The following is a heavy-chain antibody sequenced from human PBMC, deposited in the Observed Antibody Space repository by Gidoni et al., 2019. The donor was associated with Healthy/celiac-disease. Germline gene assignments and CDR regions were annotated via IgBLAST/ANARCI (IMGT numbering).Heavy chain of an antibody. J-gene: IGHJ3*02. D-gene: IGHD3-10*01. CDR1: GFTFSSYS. V-gene: IGHV3-48*02. CDR3: ARDISLLLWFGESDAFDI. CDR2: ISSSSSTI. Sequence: EVQLVESGGGLVQPGGSLRLSCAASGFTFSSYSMNWVRQAPGKGLEWVSYISSSSSTIYYADSVKGRFTISRDNAKNSLYLQMNSLRDEDTAVYYCARDISLLLWFGESDAFDIWGQGTMVTVSS.